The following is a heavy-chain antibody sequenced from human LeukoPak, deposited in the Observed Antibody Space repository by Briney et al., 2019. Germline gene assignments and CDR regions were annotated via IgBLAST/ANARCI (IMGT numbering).Heavy chain of an antibody. CDR2: ISYDGSNK. V-gene: IGHV3-30-3*01. D-gene: IGHD3-3*01. CDR3: ARGPDHYDFWSGYYSYFDY. Sequence: GGSLRLSCAASGFTFSSYAMHWVRQAPGKGLEWVAVISYDGSNKYYADSVKGRFTISRDNSKNTLYLQMNSLRAEDTAVYYCARGPDHYDFWSGYYSYFDYWGQGTLVTVSS. CDR1: GFTFSSYA. J-gene: IGHJ4*02.